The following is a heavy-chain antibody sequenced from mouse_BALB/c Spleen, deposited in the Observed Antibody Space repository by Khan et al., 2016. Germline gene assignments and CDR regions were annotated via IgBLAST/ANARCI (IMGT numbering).Heavy chain of an antibody. Sequence: VQLQQSGAELVKPGASVKLSCTASGFNIKDTYMHWVKQRPEQGLEWIGRIDPANGNTKYDPKFQGKATITADISSNTAYLQLSSLTSEDTAVYYCARRGYYDYDGAMDYWGQGTSVTVSS. CDR3: ARRGYYDYDGAMDY. D-gene: IGHD2-4*01. CDR1: GFNIKDTY. CDR2: IDPANGNT. V-gene: IGHV14-3*02. J-gene: IGHJ4*01.